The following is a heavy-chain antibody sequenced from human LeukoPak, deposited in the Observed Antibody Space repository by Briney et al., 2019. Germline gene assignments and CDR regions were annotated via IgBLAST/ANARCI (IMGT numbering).Heavy chain of an antibody. Sequence: GGSPRLSCAASGFTFSSYGMHWVRQAPGKGLEWVPAISYDGSNKYYADSVKGRFTISRDNSKNTLYLQMNSLRAEDTAVYYCAKDQEVTMVRGVIPLDYWGQGTLVTVSS. V-gene: IGHV3-30*18. J-gene: IGHJ4*02. D-gene: IGHD3-10*01. CDR3: AKDQEVTMVRGVIPLDY. CDR1: GFTFSSYG. CDR2: ISYDGSNK.